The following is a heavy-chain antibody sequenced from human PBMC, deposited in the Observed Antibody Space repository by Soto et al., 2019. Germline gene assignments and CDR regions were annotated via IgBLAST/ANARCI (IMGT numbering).Heavy chain of an antibody. J-gene: IGHJ4*02. V-gene: IGHV3-74*01. CDR3: ARATGSNNPFDS. Sequence: GGSLRLSCAASGFTFSTYWMHWVRQCPGRGLVWVSRISSDGSSTTYADSVKGRFTTSRDNARNTLYLPMDSLRAEDTAIYYCARATGSNNPFDSWGQGTLVTVSS. CDR2: ISSDGSST. D-gene: IGHD2-15*01. CDR1: GFTFSTYW.